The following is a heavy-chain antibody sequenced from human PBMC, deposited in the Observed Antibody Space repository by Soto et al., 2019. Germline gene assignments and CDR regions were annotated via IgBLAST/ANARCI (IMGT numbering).Heavy chain of an antibody. D-gene: IGHD3-9*01. J-gene: IGHJ4*02. V-gene: IGHV4-39*02. CDR2: IYYRGNA. CDR3: ARLEGLATFSYYFDF. Sequence: QLQLQESGPGLVKPSETLSLTCSVSDDSINSDKYYWGWIRQPPGKGLEWIGSIYYRGNAYYNPSLHPRVTLSLDKSKSHFSLKLNSVTAADSAVYFCARLEGLATFSYYFDFWGPGALVTVSS. CDR1: DDSINSDKYY.